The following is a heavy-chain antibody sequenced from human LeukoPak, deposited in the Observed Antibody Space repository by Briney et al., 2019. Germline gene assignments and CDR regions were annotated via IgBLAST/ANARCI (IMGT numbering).Heavy chain of an antibody. V-gene: IGHV3-21*01. D-gene: IGHD6-13*01. CDR3: ARDFPGIAAQFDY. CDR1: GFTFSSYS. Sequence: GGSLRLSCAASGFTFSSYSMNWVRQAPGKGLEWGSSISSSSSYIYYADSVKGRFTISRDNAKNSLYLQMNSLRAEDTAVYYCARDFPGIAAQFDYWGQGTLVTVSS. CDR2: ISSSSSYI. J-gene: IGHJ4*02.